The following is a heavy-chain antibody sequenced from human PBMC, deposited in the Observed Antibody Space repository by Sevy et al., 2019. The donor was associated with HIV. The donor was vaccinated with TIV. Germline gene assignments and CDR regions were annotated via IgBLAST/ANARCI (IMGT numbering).Heavy chain of an antibody. J-gene: IGHJ4*02. D-gene: IGHD2-21*01. CDR1: GFTFSNHA. V-gene: IGHV3-23*01. CDR3: AKDSEHSGVNYFDC. CDR2: ISGSGGST. Sequence: GGSLRLSCAVSGFTFSNHAMSWVRQAPGKGLEWVSGISGSGGSTHFADSVKGRSTISRDNSKNTLYLQMKSLRAEDTAVYYCAKDSEHSGVNYFDCWGQGTLVTV.